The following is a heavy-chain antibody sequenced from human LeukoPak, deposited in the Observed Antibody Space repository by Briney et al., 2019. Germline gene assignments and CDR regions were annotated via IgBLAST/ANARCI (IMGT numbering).Heavy chain of an antibody. CDR1: GGSISSSSYY. D-gene: IGHD1-26*01. J-gene: IGHJ4*02. Sequence: KTSETLSLTCTVSGGSISSSSYYWGWIRQPPGKGLEWIGSIYYSGSTYYNPSLKSRVTISVDTSKNQFSLKLSSVTAADTAVYYCARHWWELLPLDYWGQGTLVTVSS. V-gene: IGHV4-39*01. CDR3: ARHWWELLPLDY. CDR2: IYYSGST.